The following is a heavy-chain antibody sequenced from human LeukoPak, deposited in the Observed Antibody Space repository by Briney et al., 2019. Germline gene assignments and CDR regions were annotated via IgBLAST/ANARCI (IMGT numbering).Heavy chain of an antibody. Sequence: SGTLSLTCAVSGGSISSSNWWSWVRQPPGKGLEWIGEIYHSGSTNYNPSLKSRVTISVDKSKNQFSLKLSSVTAADTAVYYCARDGSYGAEYFQHWGQGTLVTVSS. D-gene: IGHD1-26*01. V-gene: IGHV4-4*02. CDR3: ARDGSYGAEYFQH. CDR2: IYHSGST. J-gene: IGHJ1*01. CDR1: GGSISSSNW.